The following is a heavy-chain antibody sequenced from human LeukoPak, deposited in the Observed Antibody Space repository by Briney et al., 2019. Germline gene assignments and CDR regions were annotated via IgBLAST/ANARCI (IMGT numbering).Heavy chain of an antibody. D-gene: IGHD5-24*01. Sequence: SETLSLTCTVSGASINNNFWTWIRQPPGKGLEWIGYIYSSGSANYNPSLKSRVTISVDTSKNQFSLKLSSVTAADTAVYYCARRMATNPKYYFDYWGQGILVTVSS. CDR3: ARRMATNPKYYFDY. V-gene: IGHV4-59*08. J-gene: IGHJ4*02. CDR1: GASINNNF. CDR2: IYSSGSA.